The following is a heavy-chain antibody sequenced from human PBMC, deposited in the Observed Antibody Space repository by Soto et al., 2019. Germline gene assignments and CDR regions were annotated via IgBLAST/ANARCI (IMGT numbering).Heavy chain of an antibody. V-gene: IGHV3-7*04. CDR2: IKQDGNEK. CDR3: ARDWKVVPGAGNYYYGMDV. J-gene: IGHJ6*02. D-gene: IGHD6-13*01. CDR1: GFTFSSYW. Sequence: PGGSLRLSCAASGFTFSSYWMTWVRQAPGKGLEWVANIKQDGNEKYYVDSVKGRFTISRDNAKNSLYLQMNSLRADDTAVYYCARDWKVVPGAGNYYYGMDVWGQGTTVTVSS.